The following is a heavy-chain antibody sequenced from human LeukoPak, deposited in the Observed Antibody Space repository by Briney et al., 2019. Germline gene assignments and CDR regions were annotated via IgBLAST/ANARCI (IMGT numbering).Heavy chain of an antibody. J-gene: IGHJ4*02. V-gene: IGHV3-33*01. CDR2: IWYDGSNK. CDR3: ARGRYYSHY. Sequence: GRSLRLSCAASGFTFSSYGMHWVRQAPGEGLEWVAVIWYDGSNKYYADSVKGRFTISRDNSKNTLYLQMNSLRAEDTAVYYCARGRYYSHYWGQGTLVTVSS. D-gene: IGHD2-21*01. CDR1: GFTFSSYG.